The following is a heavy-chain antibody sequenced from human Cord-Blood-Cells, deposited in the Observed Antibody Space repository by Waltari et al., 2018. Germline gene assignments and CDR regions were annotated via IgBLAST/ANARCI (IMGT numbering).Heavy chain of an antibody. CDR3: ARGEVVVVAATSYYYGMDV. Sequence: QVQLQESGPGLVKPSETLSLTCTVSGGSISSYYWSWIRQPPGKGLEWIGYIYYSGSTNYNPSLKSRVNISVDTSKNQFSLKLSSVTAADTAVYYCARGEVVVVAATSYYYGMDVWGQGTTVTVSS. D-gene: IGHD2-15*01. CDR2: IYYSGST. V-gene: IGHV4-59*01. J-gene: IGHJ6*02. CDR1: GGSISSYY.